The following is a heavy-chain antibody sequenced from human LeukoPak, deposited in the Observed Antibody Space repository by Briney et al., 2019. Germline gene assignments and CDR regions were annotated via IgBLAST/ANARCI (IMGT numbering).Heavy chain of an antibody. CDR1: GITFSTYS. CDR2: ISSFSGTI. Sequence: GGSLRLSCVASGITFSTYSMNWVRQAPGKGLEWVSYISSFSGTINYADSVKGRFTISRDNAKNSLYLQMNSLRAEDTAVYYCARGMTTVTTWFDPWGQGTLVTVSS. V-gene: IGHV3-48*01. D-gene: IGHD4-17*01. J-gene: IGHJ5*02. CDR3: ARGMTTVTTWFDP.